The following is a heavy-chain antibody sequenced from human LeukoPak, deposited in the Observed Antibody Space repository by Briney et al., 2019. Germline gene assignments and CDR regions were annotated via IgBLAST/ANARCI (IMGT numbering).Heavy chain of an antibody. Sequence: PSETLSLTCTVSGGSISSSSYYWGWIRQPPGKGLEWIGIIYYTGSTYYNPSLKSRVTVSVDTSKNQFSLKLSSVIAADTAVYYCARAGFSGSWSLWYFDLWGRGTLVTVSS. J-gene: IGHJ2*01. CDR1: GGSISSSSYY. CDR2: IYYTGST. V-gene: IGHV4-39*07. D-gene: IGHD6-13*01. CDR3: ARAGFSGSWSLWYFDL.